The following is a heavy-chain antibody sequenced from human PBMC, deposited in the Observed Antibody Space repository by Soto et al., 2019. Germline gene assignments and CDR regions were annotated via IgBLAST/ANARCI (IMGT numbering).Heavy chain of an antibody. CDR2: INHSGST. D-gene: IGHD3-10*01. V-gene: IGHV4-34*01. Sequence: SETLSLTCAVYGGSFSGYYWSWIRQPPGKGLEWIGEINHSGSTNYNPSLKSRVTISVDTSKNQFSLKLSSVTAADTAVYYCARGLRGGMVRGVIIREGRRSTPTPFDYWGQGTLVTVSS. CDR3: ARGLRGGMVRGVIIREGRRSTPTPFDY. CDR1: GGSFSGYY. J-gene: IGHJ4*02.